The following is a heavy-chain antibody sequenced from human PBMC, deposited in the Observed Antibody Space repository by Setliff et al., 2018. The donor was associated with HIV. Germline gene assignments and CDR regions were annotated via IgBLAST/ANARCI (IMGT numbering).Heavy chain of an antibody. CDR2: TYTSENT. J-gene: IGHJ6*03. CDR3: ARVYYDFWSGYWGYYYYYYMDV. V-gene: IGHV4-4*07. D-gene: IGHD3-3*01. CDR1: GGSISGHY. Sequence: KPSETLSLTCTVSGGSISGHYWSWIRQPAGKRLEWIGRTYTSENTNYNPSFKSRVTIAVDVSKNQFYLKLSSVTAADTAVYYCARVYYDFWSGYWGYYYYYYMDVWGKGTTVTVSS.